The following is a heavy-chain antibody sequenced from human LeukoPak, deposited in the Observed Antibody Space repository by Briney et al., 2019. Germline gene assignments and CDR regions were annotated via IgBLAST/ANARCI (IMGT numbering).Heavy chain of an antibody. Sequence: PSETLSLTCAVYGGSFSGYYWSWIRQPPGKGLEWIGEINHSGSTNYNPSLKSRVTISVDTSKNQFSLKLSSVTAADTAVYYCARGYCSGGSCYDHWGQGTLVTVSS. CDR3: ARGYCSGGSCYDH. D-gene: IGHD2-15*01. CDR2: INHSGST. V-gene: IGHV4-34*01. J-gene: IGHJ4*02. CDR1: GGSFSGYY.